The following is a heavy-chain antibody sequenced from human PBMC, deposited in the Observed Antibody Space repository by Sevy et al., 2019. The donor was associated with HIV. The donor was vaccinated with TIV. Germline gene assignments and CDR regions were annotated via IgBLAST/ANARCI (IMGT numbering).Heavy chain of an antibody. V-gene: IGHV3-48*02. D-gene: IGHD1-1*01. Sequence: GGSLRLSCAASGFTFSSYSMNWVRQAPGKGLEWVSYISSSSSTIYYADSVKGRFTISRDNAKNPLYLQMNSLRDEDTAVYYCARSVQLERRVFDYWGQGTLVTVSS. CDR2: ISSSSSTI. CDR1: GFTFSSYS. CDR3: ARSVQLERRVFDY. J-gene: IGHJ4*02.